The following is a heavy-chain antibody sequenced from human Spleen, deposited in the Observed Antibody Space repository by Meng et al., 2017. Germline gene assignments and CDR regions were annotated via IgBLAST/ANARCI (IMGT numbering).Heavy chain of an antibody. CDR3: AKEVLPTSGWYLDY. V-gene: IGHV3-23*01. CDR1: GFTFSSYA. D-gene: IGHD6-19*01. J-gene: IGHJ4*02. CDR2: ISDSGGST. Sequence: GESLKISCAASGFTFSSYAMSWVRQAPGKGLEWVSSISDSGGSTYYADSVKGRFTISRDNSKNTLYLQMNSLRAEDTAVYYCAKEVLPTSGWYLDYWGQGTLVTVSS.